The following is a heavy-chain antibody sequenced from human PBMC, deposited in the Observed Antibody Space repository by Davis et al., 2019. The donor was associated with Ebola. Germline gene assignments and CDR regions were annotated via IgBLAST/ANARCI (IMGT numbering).Heavy chain of an antibody. CDR1: GFTFSNAW. CDR3: ARVYPPDILTGSYYYYGMDV. CDR2: IKSKTDGGTT. D-gene: IGHD3-9*01. Sequence: GGSLRLSCAASGFTFSNAWMNWVRQAPGKGLEWVGRIKSKTDGGTTDYAAPAKGRFTISRDDSKNTLYLQMNSLRAEDTAVYYCARVYPPDILTGSYYYYGMDVWGQGTTVTVSS. J-gene: IGHJ6*02. V-gene: IGHV3-15*07.